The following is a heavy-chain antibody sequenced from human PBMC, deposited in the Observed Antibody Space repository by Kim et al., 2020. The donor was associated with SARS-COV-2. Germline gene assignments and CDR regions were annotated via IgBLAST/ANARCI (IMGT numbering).Heavy chain of an antibody. D-gene: IGHD2-8*01. CDR3: ARDFLWLMGFDY. CDR2: TYPRAKWYN. Sequence: SQTLSLTCGISGDNVSSNNAAWNWNRQSPTRGLEWLGRTYPRAKWYNDYAVSVKSRITIKPDTSKNQFSLQLNSVTPEDTAVYFCARDFLWLMGFDYWGQGTLVTVSS. J-gene: IGHJ4*02. CDR1: GDNVSSNNAA. V-gene: IGHV6-1*01.